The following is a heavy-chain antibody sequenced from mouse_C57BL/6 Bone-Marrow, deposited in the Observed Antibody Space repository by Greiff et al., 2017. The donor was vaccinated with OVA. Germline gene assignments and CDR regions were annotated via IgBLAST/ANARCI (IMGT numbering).Heavy chain of an antibody. CDR2: ISSGGSYT. D-gene: IGHD3-2*02. CDR1: GFTFSSYG. V-gene: IGHV5-6*01. J-gene: IGHJ3*01. Sequence: EVQRVESGGDLVKPGGSLKISCAASGFTFSSYGMSWVRQTPDKRLEWVATISSGGSYTYYPDSVKGRFTISRDNAKNTLYLQMSSLKSEDTAMYYCVVQLRLRFAYWGQGTLVTVSA. CDR3: VVQLRLRFAY.